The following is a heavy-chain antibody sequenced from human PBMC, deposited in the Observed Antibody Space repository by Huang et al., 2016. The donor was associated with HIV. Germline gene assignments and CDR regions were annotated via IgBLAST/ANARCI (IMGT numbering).Heavy chain of an antibody. D-gene: IGHD1-1*01. CDR2: VNPSSGGT. CDR3: ARDRNTEYKGASAYDADH. J-gene: IGHJ4*01. Sequence: QVHLVQSGAEVKKPGASVKVSCQASGYSFTGYYLHWVRQAPGQGREWMGWVNPSSGGTHPAQKFEGRVTLTRDTAVSTDNKELRSLKSDDTDGYYCARDRNTEYKGASAYDADHWGQGTLVTVSS. CDR1: GYSFTGYY. V-gene: IGHV1-2*02.